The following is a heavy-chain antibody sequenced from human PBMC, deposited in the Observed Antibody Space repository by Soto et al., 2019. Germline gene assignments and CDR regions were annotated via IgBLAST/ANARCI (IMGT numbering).Heavy chain of an antibody. D-gene: IGHD2-2*01. Sequence: GGSLRLSCAASGFTVSSNYMSWVRQAPGKGLEWVSVIYSGGSTYYADSVKGRFTISRDNSKNTLYLQMNSLRAEDTAAYYCARAPVVPAAMRVYYYYYYMDVWGKGTTVTVSS. J-gene: IGHJ6*03. CDR3: ARAPVVPAAMRVYYYYYYMDV. V-gene: IGHV3-66*01. CDR2: IYSGGST. CDR1: GFTVSSNY.